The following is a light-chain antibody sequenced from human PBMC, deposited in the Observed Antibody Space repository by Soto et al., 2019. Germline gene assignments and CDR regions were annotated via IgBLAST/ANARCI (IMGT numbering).Light chain of an antibody. V-gene: IGKV2-28*01. Sequence: IVMTQSPLSLPVTPGEPASISCRSSQSLLHSNGYNYLDWYLQRPGQSPQLLFYLGSSRASGVPDRFSGSGSGTHFTLTISRVAAEDVGMFYCLQVLGPPRMFGHGTEVHIK. CDR3: LQVLGPPRM. J-gene: IGKJ1*01. CDR1: QSLLHSNGYNY. CDR2: LGS.